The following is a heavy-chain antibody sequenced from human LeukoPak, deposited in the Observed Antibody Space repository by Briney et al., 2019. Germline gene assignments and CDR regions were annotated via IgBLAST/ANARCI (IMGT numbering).Heavy chain of an antibody. Sequence: SETLSLTCAVYGGSFSGYYWSWIRQPPGKGLEWIGEINHSGRNNYNPSLKSRVTISVDTSKNQFSLKLSSVTAADTAVYYCARDSGDYGTYYFGYWGQGTLVTVSS. J-gene: IGHJ4*02. D-gene: IGHD4-17*01. CDR1: GGSFSGYY. CDR3: ARDSGDYGTYYFGY. V-gene: IGHV4-34*01. CDR2: INHSGRN.